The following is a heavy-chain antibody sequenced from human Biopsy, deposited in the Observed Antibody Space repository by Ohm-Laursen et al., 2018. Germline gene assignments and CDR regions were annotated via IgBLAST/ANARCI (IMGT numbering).Heavy chain of an antibody. CDR1: GFTFSSSW. CDR3: AKAGRGYIDY. J-gene: IGHJ4*02. CDR2: FNSDGTDT. D-gene: IGHD5-18*01. Sequence: SLRLFCAAPGFTFSSSWMHWVRQAPGKGLEWVSRFNSDGTDTTYADSVKGRFTISRDNAKNTLYLQMNSLRVEDTAVYYCAKAGRGYIDYWGQGTLVIVSS. V-gene: IGHV3-74*01.